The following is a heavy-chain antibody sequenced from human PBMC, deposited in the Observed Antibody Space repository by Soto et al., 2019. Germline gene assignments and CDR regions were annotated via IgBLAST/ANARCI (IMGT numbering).Heavy chain of an antibody. CDR3: ARCGDSSLGDAFDI. CDR2: INTNTGNP. V-gene: IGHV7-4-1*01. D-gene: IGHD6-13*01. Sequence: ASVKVSCKASGYTFTSYAMNWVRQAPGQGLEWMGWINTNTGNPTYVQGFTGRFVFSLDTSVSTAYLQICSLKAEDTAVYYCARCGDSSLGDAFDIWGQGTMVTVSS. J-gene: IGHJ3*02. CDR1: GYTFTSYA.